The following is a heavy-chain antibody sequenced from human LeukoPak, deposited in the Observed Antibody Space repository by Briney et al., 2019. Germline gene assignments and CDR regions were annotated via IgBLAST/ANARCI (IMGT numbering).Heavy chain of an antibody. CDR2: ISSSSSYI. V-gene: IGHV3-21*01. CDR3: ARANPSGTAFDY. Sequence: GGSLRLSCAASGFTFSSYSMNWVRQAPGKGLEWVSSISSSSSYIYYADSVKGRFTISRDNAKNSLYLQMNSLRAEDTAVYYCARANPSGTAFDYWGQGTLATVSS. J-gene: IGHJ4*02. CDR1: GFTFSSYS.